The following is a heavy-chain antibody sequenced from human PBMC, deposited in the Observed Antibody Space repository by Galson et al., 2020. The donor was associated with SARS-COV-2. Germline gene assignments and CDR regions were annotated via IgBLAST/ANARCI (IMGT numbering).Heavy chain of an antibody. CDR2: IWYDGSNK. CDR3: AREQQYYYDSSGWGYGMDV. Sequence: GGSLRLSCAESGFTFSSYGMHWVRQAPGKGLEWVAVIWYDGSNKYYADSVKGRFTISRDNSKNTLYLQMNSLRAEDTAVYYCAREQQYYYDSSGWGYGMDVWGQGTTVTVSS. D-gene: IGHD3-22*01. V-gene: IGHV3-33*01. CDR1: GFTFSSYG. J-gene: IGHJ6*02.